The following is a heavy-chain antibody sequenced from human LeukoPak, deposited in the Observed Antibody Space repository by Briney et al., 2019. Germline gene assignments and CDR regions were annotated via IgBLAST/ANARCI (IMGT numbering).Heavy chain of an antibody. CDR1: GDMFTIYW. D-gene: IGHD2-15*01. J-gene: IGHJ4*02. CDR2: IYPSDSDT. Sequence: GESLKISCQASGDMFTIYWIAWVRQMPGKGLEWMGIIYPSDSDTRYSASFQGQVIISADKSINTAYLQWSSLKASDTAMYYCARHVGDYFDYWGQGTLVTVSS. V-gene: IGHV5-51*01. CDR3: ARHVGDYFDY.